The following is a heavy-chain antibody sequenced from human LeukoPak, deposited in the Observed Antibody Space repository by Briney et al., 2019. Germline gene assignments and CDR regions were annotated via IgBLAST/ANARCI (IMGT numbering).Heavy chain of an antibody. CDR2: IYPGDSGP. D-gene: IGHD1-26*01. Sequence: GESLKISCKVSGYSFTSYCIGWVRQMPGKGLEWMGIIYPGDSGPTYSPSFQGQVTISVDKSINTAYLQWSSLQAPDTAMYYCGMSGDRVPLQDDVFDVWGQGTMVTVST. V-gene: IGHV5-51*01. J-gene: IGHJ3*01. CDR1: GYSFTSYC. CDR3: GMSGDRVPLQDDVFDV.